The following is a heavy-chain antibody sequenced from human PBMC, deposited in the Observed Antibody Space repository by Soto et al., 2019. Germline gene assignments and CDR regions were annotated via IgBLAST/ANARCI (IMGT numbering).Heavy chain of an antibody. V-gene: IGHV1-69*04. D-gene: IGHD2-15*01. CDR3: AREISGGSCFDP. J-gene: IGHJ5*02. Sequence: ASVKVSCKASGGTFSSYTISWVRQAPGQGLEWMGRIIPILGIANYAQKFQGRVTITADKSTSTAYMELSSLRSEDTAVYYCAREISGGSCFDPWGQGTLVTVSS. CDR1: GGTFSSYT. CDR2: IIPILGIA.